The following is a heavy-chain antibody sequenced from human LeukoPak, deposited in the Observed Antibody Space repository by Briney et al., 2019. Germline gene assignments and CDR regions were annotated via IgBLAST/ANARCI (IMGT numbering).Heavy chain of an antibody. Sequence: GGSLRLSCAASGFTFSSYAMSWVRQAPGKGLEWVSIISGSADITYYGDSVKGRFTISRDNSKNTLFLQMNSLSAEDTAIYYCAKRKYYESGPFDFWGQGTLVTVSS. D-gene: IGHD3-10*01. J-gene: IGHJ4*02. V-gene: IGHV3-23*01. CDR3: AKRKYYESGPFDF. CDR2: ISGSADIT. CDR1: GFTFSSYA.